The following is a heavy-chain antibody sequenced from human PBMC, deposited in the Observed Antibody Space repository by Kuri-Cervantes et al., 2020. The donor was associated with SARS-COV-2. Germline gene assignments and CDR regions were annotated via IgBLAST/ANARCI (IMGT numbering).Heavy chain of an antibody. J-gene: IGHJ6*02. V-gene: IGHV4-59*01. Sequence: GSLRLSCTVSGGSISSYYWSWIRQPPGKGLEWIGYIYYSGSTNYNPSLKSRVTISVDTSKNQFSLKLSSVTAADTAVYYCARDSSGGGMDVWGQGTTVPVSS. CDR1: GGSISSYY. CDR2: IYYSGST. CDR3: ARDSSGGGMDV. D-gene: IGHD6-6*01.